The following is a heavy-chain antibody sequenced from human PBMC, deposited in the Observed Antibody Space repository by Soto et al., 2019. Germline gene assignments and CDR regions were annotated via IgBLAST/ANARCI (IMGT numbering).Heavy chain of an antibody. V-gene: IGHV4-59*01. CDR2: IYYSGST. Sequence: QVQLQESGPGLVKPSETLSLTCTVSGGSISSYYWSWIRQPPGKGLEWIGYIYYSGSTNYNPSLKSRVTISVDTSKNPFSLKLSSVTAADTAVYYCARGELDSGSYFVAGAFDCWGQGTLVTVSS. J-gene: IGHJ4*02. CDR1: GGSISSYY. CDR3: ARGELDSGSYFVAGAFDC. D-gene: IGHD1-26*01.